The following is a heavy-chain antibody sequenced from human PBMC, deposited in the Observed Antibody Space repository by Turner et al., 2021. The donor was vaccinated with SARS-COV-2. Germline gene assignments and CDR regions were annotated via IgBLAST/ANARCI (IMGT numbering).Heavy chain of an antibody. D-gene: IGHD2-15*01. CDR1: GFTFRSYG. J-gene: IGHJ4*02. V-gene: IGHV3-30*18. Sequence: QVQLVESVVGVVQPGRSLRLSCAASGFTFRSYGMHWVRQAPGKGLEWVAVISYDGSNKYYADSVKGRFTISRDNSKNTLYLQMNSLRAEDTAVYYCAKGLGGYCSGGSCYSGIVDYWGQGTLVTVSS. CDR3: AKGLGGYCSGGSCYSGIVDY. CDR2: ISYDGSNK.